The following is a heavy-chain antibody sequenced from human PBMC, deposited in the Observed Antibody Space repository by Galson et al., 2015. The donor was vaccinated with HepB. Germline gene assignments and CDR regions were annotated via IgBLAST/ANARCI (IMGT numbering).Heavy chain of an antibody. Sequence: SVKVSCKASGGTFSSYAISWVRQAPGQGLEWMGGIIPIFGTANYAQKFQGRVTITADESTSTAYMELSSLRSEDTAVYYCASGGAGAYSNFHHHYYYYYGMDVWGQGTTVTVSS. J-gene: IGHJ6*02. CDR3: ASGGAGAYSNFHHHYYYYYGMDV. D-gene: IGHD4-11*01. CDR1: GGTFSSYA. CDR2: IIPIFGTA. V-gene: IGHV1-69*13.